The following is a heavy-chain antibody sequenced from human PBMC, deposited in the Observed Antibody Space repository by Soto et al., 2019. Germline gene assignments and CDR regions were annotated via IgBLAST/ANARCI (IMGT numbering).Heavy chain of an antibody. CDR1: GFTFTSSA. Sequence: SVKVSCKGSGFTFTSSAMQWVRQARGQSLEWIRWIVVGSGNTNYAQKFQERVTITRDMSTSTAYMELSSLRSEDTAVYYCAAGRYYYDSSGYYSTIYYYYYGMDVWGQGTTVTVS. D-gene: IGHD3-22*01. J-gene: IGHJ6*02. V-gene: IGHV1-58*02. CDR2: IVVGSGNT. CDR3: AAGRYYYDSSGYYSTIYYYYYGMDV.